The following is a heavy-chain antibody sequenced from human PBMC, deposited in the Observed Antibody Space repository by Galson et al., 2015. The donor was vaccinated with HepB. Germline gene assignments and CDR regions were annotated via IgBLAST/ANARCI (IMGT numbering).Heavy chain of an antibody. Sequence: SLRLSCAASGFTFDDYSMHWVRQAPGKGLEWVSGINWNSGNIGYADSVKGRFTISRDNSKNTLYLQMNSLRAEDTAVYYCARGMDLGYWGQGTLVTVPS. V-gene: IGHV3-9*01. D-gene: IGHD3/OR15-3a*01. CDR1: GFTFDDYS. CDR2: INWNSGNI. J-gene: IGHJ4*02. CDR3: ARGMDLGY.